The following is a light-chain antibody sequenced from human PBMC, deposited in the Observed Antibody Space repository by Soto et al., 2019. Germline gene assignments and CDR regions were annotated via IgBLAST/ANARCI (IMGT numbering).Light chain of an antibody. V-gene: IGKV3-20*01. Sequence: EIVITQSPSTLSVSPGERATLSCRASQSVGSDLAWYQQKPGQAPRLLIYDASSRATGIPDRFSGGGSGTDFTLTISRLEPEDFAVYYCQQFSSYPLTFGGGTKVDIK. J-gene: IGKJ4*01. CDR1: QSVGSD. CDR2: DAS. CDR3: QQFSSYPLT.